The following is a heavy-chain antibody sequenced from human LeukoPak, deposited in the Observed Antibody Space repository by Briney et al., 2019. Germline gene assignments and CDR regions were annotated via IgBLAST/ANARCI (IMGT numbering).Heavy chain of an antibody. V-gene: IGHV3-30-3*01. CDR3: AREGGNDYDWFDP. D-gene: IGHD4-17*01. Sequence: GGSLRLSCAASGFTFSSYAMHWVRQAPGKGLEWMAVISYDGSNKYYADSVKGRFTISRDNSKNTLYLQMNSLRAEDTAVYYCAREGGNDYDWFDPWGQGTLVTVSS. CDR2: ISYDGSNK. J-gene: IGHJ5*02. CDR1: GFTFSSYA.